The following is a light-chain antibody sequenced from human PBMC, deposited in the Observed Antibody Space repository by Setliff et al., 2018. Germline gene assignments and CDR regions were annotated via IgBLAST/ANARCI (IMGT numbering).Light chain of an antibody. J-gene: IGLJ1*01. V-gene: IGLV2-8*01. CDR2: EVS. CDR1: RSDVGGYNH. Sequence: QSALTQPPSASGSPGQSVTISCTGTRSDVGGYNHVSWYQQHPDKAPKVIIYEVSVRPSGVPDRFSGSKSGNTASLTVSGLRAEDEADYYCSSYAGTNNPYVFGSGTKVTVL. CDR3: SSYAGTNNPYV.